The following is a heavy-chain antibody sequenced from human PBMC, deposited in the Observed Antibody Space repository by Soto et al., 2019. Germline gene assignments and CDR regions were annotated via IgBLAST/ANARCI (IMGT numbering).Heavy chain of an antibody. Sequence: QVQLVESGGGVVQPGRSLRLSCAASGFTFSSYGMHWVRQAPGKGLEWVAVIWYDGSNKYYADSVKGRFTISRDNSKNTLYLQMNSLRAEDTAVYYCGRGPGVAAAGTIGYWGQGTLVTVSS. CDR2: IWYDGSNK. CDR1: GFTFSSYG. CDR3: GRGPGVAAAGTIGY. J-gene: IGHJ4*02. V-gene: IGHV3-33*01. D-gene: IGHD6-13*01.